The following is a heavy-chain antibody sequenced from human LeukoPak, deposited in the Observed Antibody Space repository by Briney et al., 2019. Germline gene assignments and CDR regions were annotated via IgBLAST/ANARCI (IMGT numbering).Heavy chain of an antibody. CDR2: IIPIFGTA. J-gene: IGHJ3*02. CDR1: GGTFSSYA. V-gene: IGHV1-69*05. Sequence: GASVKVSCKASGGTFSSYAISWVRQAPGQGLEWMGRIIPIFGTANYAQTFQGRVTITTDESTSTAYMELSSLRSEDTAVYYCARVPGLYYYDSSGYSTIDIWGQGTMVTVSS. D-gene: IGHD3-22*01. CDR3: ARVPGLYYYDSSGYSTIDI.